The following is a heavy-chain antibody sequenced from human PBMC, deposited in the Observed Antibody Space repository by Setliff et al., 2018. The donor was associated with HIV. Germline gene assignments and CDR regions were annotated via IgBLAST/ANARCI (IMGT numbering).Heavy chain of an antibody. J-gene: IGHJ4*01. CDR1: GYTFTTYS. D-gene: IGHD2-8*02. CDR3: ARGALLAVFDFDH. CDR2: INVGNGDT. Sequence: ASVKVSCKASGYTFTTYSLHWVRQAPGQSLEWMGWINVGNGDTKYSQDLQGRITITRDTSANTAYMELSHLRSDDTAVYFCARGALLAVFDFDHWGHGTLVTVTS. V-gene: IGHV1-3*01.